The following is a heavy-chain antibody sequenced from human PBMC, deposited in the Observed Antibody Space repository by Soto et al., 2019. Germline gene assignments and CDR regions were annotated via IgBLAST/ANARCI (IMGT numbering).Heavy chain of an antibody. D-gene: IGHD4-4*01. V-gene: IGHV3-30*18. Sequence: PGGPLRLCCAASGFTFSSYGMHWVREAPGKGLEWVAVISYDGNNKFYADSVKGRFTISRDNSKNTLYLQMNSLRAEDTAVYYCAKSDSNYGYNWFDPWGQGTLVTVSS. J-gene: IGHJ5*02. CDR2: ISYDGNNK. CDR3: AKSDSNYGYNWFDP. CDR1: GFTFSSYG.